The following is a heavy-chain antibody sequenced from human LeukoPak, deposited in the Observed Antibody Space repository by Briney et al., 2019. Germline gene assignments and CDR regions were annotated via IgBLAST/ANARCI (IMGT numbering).Heavy chain of an antibody. CDR3: AKQLGYCSDGSCYFPY. D-gene: IGHD2-15*01. V-gene: IGHV3-23*01. CDR2: ISNNGGYT. Sequence: GGSPRLSCAASGFTFSSSAMSWVRQAPGKGLEWVSAISNNGGYTYYADSVQGRFTISRDNSKSTLCLRMSSLRAEDTAVYYCAKQLGYCSDGSCYFPYWGQGTLVTVSS. J-gene: IGHJ4*02. CDR1: GFTFSSSA.